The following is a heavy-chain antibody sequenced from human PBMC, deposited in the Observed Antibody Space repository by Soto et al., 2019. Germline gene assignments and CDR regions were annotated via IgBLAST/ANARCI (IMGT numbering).Heavy chain of an antibody. CDR2: ISYDGSNK. J-gene: IGHJ4*02. Sequence: GGSLRLSCAASGFTFSSYGMHWVRQAPGKGLEWVAVISYDGSNKYYADSVKGRFTISRDNSKNTLYLQMNSLRAEDTAVYYCAKDRRSIGAEPFDYWGQGTPVTVSS. V-gene: IGHV3-30*18. D-gene: IGHD1-26*01. CDR3: AKDRRSIGAEPFDY. CDR1: GFTFSSYG.